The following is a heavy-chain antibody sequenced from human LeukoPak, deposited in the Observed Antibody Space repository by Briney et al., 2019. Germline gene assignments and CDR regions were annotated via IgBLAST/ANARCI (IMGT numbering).Heavy chain of an antibody. D-gene: IGHD2-15*01. CDR1: GFNISGSA. V-gene: IGHV3-73*01. J-gene: IGHJ5*02. CDR2: VRNRHSNYAT. CDR3: TRNIDIVVVVVATPFSP. Sequence: GGSLKLFCEASGFNISGSAMHWVRQASGKGLEWVGHVRNRHSNYATAYAASVKGRFTISRDDSKNTAYLQMNSLKSEDTAVYYCTRNIDIVVVVVATPFSPWGQGILVTVSS.